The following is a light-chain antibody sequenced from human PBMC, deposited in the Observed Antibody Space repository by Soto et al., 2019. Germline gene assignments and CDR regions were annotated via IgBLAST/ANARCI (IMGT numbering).Light chain of an antibody. CDR3: QQRSNWPTT. J-gene: IGKJ1*01. CDR2: DAS. V-gene: IGKV3-11*01. CDR1: QSVSSY. Sequence: EIVLTQSPATLSLSPGERATLSCRSSQSVSSYLAWYQQKPGQAPRLLIYDASNRATGIPARFSGSGSGTDFILTISSLEPEDFAVYYCQQRSNWPTTFGQGTKVDIK.